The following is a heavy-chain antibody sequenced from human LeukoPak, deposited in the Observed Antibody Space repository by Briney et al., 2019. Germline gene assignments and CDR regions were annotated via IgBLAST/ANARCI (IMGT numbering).Heavy chain of an antibody. Sequence: TGGSLRLSCVESGFTFTNYGMHWVRQAPGKGLEWVAFIRYDGSNRYYADSIKGRFTISRDNSKNTVYLQMNSLRAEDAAVYYCAKDPRRGWFGQFGLDYWGQGTLVTVSS. CDR2: IRYDGSNR. V-gene: IGHV3-30*02. J-gene: IGHJ4*02. D-gene: IGHD3-10*01. CDR3: AKDPRRGWFGQFGLDY. CDR1: GFTFTNYG.